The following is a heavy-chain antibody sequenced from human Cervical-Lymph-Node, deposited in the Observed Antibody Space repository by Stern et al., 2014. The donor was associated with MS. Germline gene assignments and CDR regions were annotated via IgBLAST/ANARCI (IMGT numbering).Heavy chain of an antibody. CDR1: GFVFPRYA. CDR2: ISYDGRDK. Sequence: VQLVESGGGVVQPGTSLRLSCEASGFVFPRYAIHWVRQAPGKGLEWVALISYDGRDKYYTDSVKGRFTVSRDNSNNTVDLEMNSLRLEDTAVYYCAKGGSGSYLDWGQGSLVTVSS. D-gene: IGHD1-26*01. J-gene: IGHJ4*02. V-gene: IGHV3-30*10. CDR3: AKGGSGSYLD.